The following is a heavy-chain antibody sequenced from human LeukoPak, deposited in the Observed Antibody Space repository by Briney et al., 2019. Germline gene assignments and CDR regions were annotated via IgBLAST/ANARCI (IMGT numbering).Heavy chain of an antibody. V-gene: IGHV4-61*01. CDR2: IYYSGST. CDR3: ARGLGYCSSTSCYGPGYYYYYMDV. D-gene: IGHD2-2*01. J-gene: IGHJ6*03. Sequence: SQTLSLTCTVSGGSISSGSYYWSWIRQPPGKGLEWIGYIYYSGSTNYNPSLKSRVTISVDTSKNQFSLKLSSVTAADTAVYYCARGLGYCSSTSCYGPGYYYYYMDVWGKGTTVTVSS. CDR1: GGSISSGSYY.